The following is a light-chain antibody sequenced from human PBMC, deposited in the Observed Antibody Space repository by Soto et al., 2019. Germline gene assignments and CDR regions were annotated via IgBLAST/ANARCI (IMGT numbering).Light chain of an antibody. V-gene: IGLV1-51*01. CDR3: RTWDTSLRAVV. CDR2: DNN. Sequence: QSVLTQPPSVSAAPGQKVTISCSGSSSNIGNNYVSWYQHLPGTAPKLLIYDNNERPSGIPDRFSGSKSGTSATLGITGLQTGDEADYYCRTWDTSLRAVVFGGGTQLTVL. CDR1: SSNIGNNY. J-gene: IGLJ2*01.